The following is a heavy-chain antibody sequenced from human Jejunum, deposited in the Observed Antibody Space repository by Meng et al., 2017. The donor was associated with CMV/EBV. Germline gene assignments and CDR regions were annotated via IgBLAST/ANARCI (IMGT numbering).Heavy chain of an antibody. CDR1: GFTLRIYA. V-gene: IGHV3-30*04. Sequence: VAVVGAGGEVYQRGGSLRLSCAASGFTLRIYAMHWVRQTPGKGLEWVATISYDGNNKHYADSVKGRFSIARDNSKNTLYLQMSSLRADDTAVYYCAKESGAPGYFQHWGQGALVTVSS. CDR3: AKESGAPGYFQH. CDR2: ISYDGNNK. J-gene: IGHJ1*01. D-gene: IGHD2-2*01.